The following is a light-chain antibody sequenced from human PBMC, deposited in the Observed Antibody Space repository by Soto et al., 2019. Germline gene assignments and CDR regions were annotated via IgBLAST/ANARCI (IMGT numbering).Light chain of an antibody. J-gene: IGKJ4*01. CDR2: DAS. CDR1: QSVSSY. CDR3: QQRSNWPLT. V-gene: IGKV3-11*01. Sequence: EIVLTQSPATLSLSPGERATLSCMASQSVSSYLAWYQQKPGQAPRLLIYDASNRATGIPARFSGSGSGTDFTLTISSLEPEDFAVYYCQQRSNWPLTFGGGTQVAIK.